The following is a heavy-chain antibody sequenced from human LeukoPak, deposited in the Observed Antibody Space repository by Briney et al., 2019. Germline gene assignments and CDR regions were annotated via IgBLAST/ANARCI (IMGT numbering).Heavy chain of an antibody. D-gene: IGHD3-9*01. CDR1: GFTFSSYG. CDR3: AKDRDYDILTGYYADY. J-gene: IGHJ4*02. V-gene: IGHV3-30*18. CDR2: ISYGGSNK. Sequence: GRSLRLSCAASGFTFSSYGMHWVRQAPGKGLEWVAVISYGGSNKYYADSVKGRFTISRDNSKNTLYLQMNSLRAEDTAVYYCAKDRDYDILTGYYADYWGQGTLVTVSS.